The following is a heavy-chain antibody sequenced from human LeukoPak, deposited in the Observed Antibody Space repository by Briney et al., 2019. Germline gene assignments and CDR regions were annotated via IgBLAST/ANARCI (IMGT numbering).Heavy chain of an antibody. J-gene: IGHJ4*02. CDR3: ARSGGGWQGGSWEYYFDY. CDR1: GGSISSYY. Sequence: SETLSLTCTASGGSISSYYWSWIRQPPGKGLEWIGYIYYSGSTNYNPSLKSRVTISVDTSKNQFSLKLSSVTAADTAVYYCARSGGGWQGGSWEYYFDYWGQGTLVTASS. CDR2: IYYSGST. D-gene: IGHD2-15*01. V-gene: IGHV4-59*08.